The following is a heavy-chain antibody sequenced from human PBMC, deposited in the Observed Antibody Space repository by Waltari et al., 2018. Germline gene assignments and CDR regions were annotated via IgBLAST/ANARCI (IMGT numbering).Heavy chain of an antibody. J-gene: IGHJ4*02. Sequence: QVPLLQYGAEVKKPGDPVKVPCTASGDRFTSSGINWVRQAPGQALEWMGWISTYNGNTNYAQKLQGRLTMTTDTSTSTAYMELRSLRSDDTAIYYCARMSIDSYSYFDYWGQGTLVTVSS. CDR3: ARMSIDSYSYFDY. CDR2: ISTYNGNT. V-gene: IGHV1-18*01. D-gene: IGHD3-22*01. CDR1: GDRFTSSG.